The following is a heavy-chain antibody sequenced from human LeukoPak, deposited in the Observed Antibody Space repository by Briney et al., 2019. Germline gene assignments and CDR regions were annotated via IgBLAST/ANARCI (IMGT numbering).Heavy chain of an antibody. D-gene: IGHD4-11*01. CDR2: IYYSGRT. V-gene: IGHV4-39*07. J-gene: IGHJ5*02. Sequence: SETLSLTCTVSGGSITSSSYYWGWLRQPPGKGLEWIGSIYYSGRTYYNPSLKSRVTMSVDTSKNRFSLKVTYVTAADTAVYYCARRGYSNYVPRGWFDPWGQGTLVTVSS. CDR1: GGSITSSSYY. CDR3: ARRGYSNYVPRGWFDP.